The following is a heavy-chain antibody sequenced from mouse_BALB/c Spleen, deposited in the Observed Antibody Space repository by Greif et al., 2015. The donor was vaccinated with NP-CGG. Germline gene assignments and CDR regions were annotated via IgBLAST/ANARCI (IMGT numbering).Heavy chain of an antibody. J-gene: IGHJ4*01. CDR3: ASYYGSSYYAMDY. Sequence: EVKVVESGPDLVKPGASVKISCKASGYSFTGYYMHWVKQSHGKSLEWIGRVNPNNGGTSYNQKFKGKAILTVDKSSSAAYMELRSLTSEDSAVYYCASYYGSSYYAMDYWGQGTSVTVSS. D-gene: IGHD1-1*01. V-gene: IGHV1-26*01. CDR1: GYSFTGYY. CDR2: VNPNNGGT.